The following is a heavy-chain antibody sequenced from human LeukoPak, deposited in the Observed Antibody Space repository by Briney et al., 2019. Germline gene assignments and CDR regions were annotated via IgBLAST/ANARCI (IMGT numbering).Heavy chain of an antibody. Sequence: SETLSLTCTVSGGSISSYYWSWIRQPPGKGLEWIGYIYTSGSTNYNPSLKSRVTISVDTSKNQFSLKLSSVTAADTAVYYCARHGSRVRGGFEPDYWGQGTLVSVSS. J-gene: IGHJ4*02. CDR2: IYTSGST. CDR3: ARHGSRVRGGFEPDY. CDR1: GGSISSYY. V-gene: IGHV4-4*09. D-gene: IGHD3-10*01.